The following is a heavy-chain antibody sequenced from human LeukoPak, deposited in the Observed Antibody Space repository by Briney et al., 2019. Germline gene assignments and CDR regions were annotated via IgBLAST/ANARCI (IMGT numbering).Heavy chain of an antibody. Sequence: GGSLRLSCAASGFTVSNSYMIWVRQAPGKGLEWVSVIYSGGLTYYADSLKGRFTISRDNSKNTLYLEMNSLRAEDTAMYYCARDPHYYGSGSYSQWGQGTLVTVSS. CDR2: IYSGGLT. J-gene: IGHJ4*02. V-gene: IGHV3-53*01. D-gene: IGHD3-10*01. CDR3: ARDPHYYGSGSYSQ. CDR1: GFTVSNSY.